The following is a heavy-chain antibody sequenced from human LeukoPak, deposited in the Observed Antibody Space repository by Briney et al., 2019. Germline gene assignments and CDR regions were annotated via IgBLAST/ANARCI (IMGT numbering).Heavy chain of an antibody. V-gene: IGHV1-2*02. Sequence: ASVKVSCKASGYTFTGYYMHWVRQAPGQGLEWMGWINPNSGGTNYAQKFQGRVTMTRDTSISTAYMELSRLRSDDTAAYYCAILGGVRGTKRAFDIWGQGTMVTVSS. J-gene: IGHJ3*02. CDR1: GYTFTGYY. CDR3: AILGGVRGTKRAFDI. D-gene: IGHD3-10*01. CDR2: INPNSGGT.